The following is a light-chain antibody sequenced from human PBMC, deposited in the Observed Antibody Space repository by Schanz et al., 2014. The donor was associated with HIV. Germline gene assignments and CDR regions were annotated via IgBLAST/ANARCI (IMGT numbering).Light chain of an antibody. CDR2: DAS. CDR3: QQGDTFPT. J-gene: IGKJ2*01. CDR1: QDISNY. V-gene: IGKV1-33*01. Sequence: DIQMTQSPSSLSASVGDRVTITCQASQDISNYLNWYQQKPGKAPKLLIYDASNLETGVPSRFSGSGSGTDFSLTINGLQPEDFATYYCQQGDTFPTFGQGTKLEI.